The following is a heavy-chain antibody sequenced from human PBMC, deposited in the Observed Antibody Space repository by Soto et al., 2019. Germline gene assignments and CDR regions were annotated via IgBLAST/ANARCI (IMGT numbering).Heavy chain of an antibody. CDR3: ARDPDYDICGLGAFDI. J-gene: IGHJ3*02. V-gene: IGHV1-18*01. CDR1: DYTFTRYD. Sequence: QVQLVQSGVEVKKPGASVRVSCKASDYTFTRYDISWVRQAPGQGLEWMGWISTSNGNTNYAQKLKGRVTMTTDTSTSTAYMKLRSLRTDDTAVYYCARDPDYDICGLGAFDIWGQGTMVTVSS. D-gene: IGHD3-9*01. CDR2: ISTSNGNT.